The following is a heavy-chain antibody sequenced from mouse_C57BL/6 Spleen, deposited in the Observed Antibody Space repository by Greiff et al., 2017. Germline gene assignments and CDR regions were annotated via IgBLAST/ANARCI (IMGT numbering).Heavy chain of an antibody. CDR2: IDPSDSYT. CDR3: ARSDDGSPYYFDY. CDR1: GYTFTSYW. V-gene: IGHV1-69*01. J-gene: IGHJ2*01. D-gene: IGHD2-3*01. Sequence: QVQLQQPGAELVMPGASVKLSCKASGYTFTSYWMHWVKQRPGQGLEWIGEIDPSDSYTNYNQKFKGKSTLTVDKSSSTAYMQLSSLTSDDSAVYYCARSDDGSPYYFDYWGQGTTLTVSS.